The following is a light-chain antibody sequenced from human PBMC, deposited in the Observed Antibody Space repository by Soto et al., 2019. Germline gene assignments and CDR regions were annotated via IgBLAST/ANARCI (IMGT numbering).Light chain of an antibody. V-gene: IGKV1-6*01. CDR3: LQDYSYPRT. J-gene: IGKJ1*01. CDR1: QSISSY. CDR2: AAS. Sequence: IQMTQSPSSLSASVGDGVTITCRASQSISSYVSWYQQKPGKAPELLIYAASSLQTGVPSRFSGSGSGTDFTLTISSLQPEDFATYYCLQDYSYPRTFGQGTKVDIK.